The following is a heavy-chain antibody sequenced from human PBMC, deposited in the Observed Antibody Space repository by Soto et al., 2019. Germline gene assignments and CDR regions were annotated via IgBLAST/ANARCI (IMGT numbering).Heavy chain of an antibody. D-gene: IGHD5-12*01. CDR2: IIPIFGTA. J-gene: IGHJ4*02. V-gene: IGHV1-69*01. CDR1: GGTFSSYA. CDR3: ARRWAVGYNTRRSAAFDY. Sequence: QVQLVQSGAEVKKPGFSVKVSCKASGGTFSSYAISWVRQAPGQGLEWMGGIIPIFGTANYAQKFQGRVTITADDSTSTAYMELSSLRSEDTAVYYCARRWAVGYNTRRSAAFDYWGQGTLVTVSS.